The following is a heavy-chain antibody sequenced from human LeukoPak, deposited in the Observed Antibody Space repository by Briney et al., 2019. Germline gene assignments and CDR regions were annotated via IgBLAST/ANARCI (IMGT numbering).Heavy chain of an antibody. CDR1: GFTLGNYW. D-gene: IGHD2-15*01. CDR2: INTDGSST. CDR3: ARDLTHCSGGRCHTSPNDC. Sequence: PGGSLRLSGVASGFTLGNYWMHWVRQAPGKGLVWVSHINTDGSSTNYADSVKGRFTISRDNARNTLYLQMNSVRVEDTGVYYCARDLTHCSGGRCHTSPNDCWGQGTQVTVSS. J-gene: IGHJ4*02. V-gene: IGHV3-74*01.